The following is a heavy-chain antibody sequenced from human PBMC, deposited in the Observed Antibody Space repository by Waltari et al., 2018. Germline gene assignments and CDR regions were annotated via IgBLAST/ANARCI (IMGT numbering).Heavy chain of an antibody. J-gene: IGHJ4*02. Sequence: QVQLVQSGAEVKKPGSSVTVSCNASGATFSSSAITWVRQAPGQGLEWMGEIIPIFGTANYAQKFQGRVTITADESTSTAYMELSSLRSEDTAVYYCATSSGWRSDYWGQGTLVTVSS. CDR3: ATSSGWRSDY. CDR2: IIPIFGTA. V-gene: IGHV1-69*13. D-gene: IGHD6-19*01. CDR1: GATFSSSA.